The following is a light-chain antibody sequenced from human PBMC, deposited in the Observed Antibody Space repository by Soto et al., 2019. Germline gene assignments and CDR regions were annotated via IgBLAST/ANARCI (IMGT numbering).Light chain of an antibody. V-gene: IGLV1-40*01. CDR2: GNN. CDR3: QSYDSSLSGSV. J-gene: IGLJ2*01. Sequence: QSVLTQPPSVSRTPGQRVTISCTRSSSNIGAGYDVHWYQQLPGTAPKLLIYGNNNRPSGVPDRFSGSKSGTSASLAITGLQAEDETDYYCQSYDSSLSGSVFGGGTKVTVL. CDR1: SSNIGAGYD.